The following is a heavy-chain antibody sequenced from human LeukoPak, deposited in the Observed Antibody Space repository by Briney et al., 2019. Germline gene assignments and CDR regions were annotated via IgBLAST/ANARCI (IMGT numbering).Heavy chain of an antibody. CDR3: AREAAANGVFDY. J-gene: IGHJ4*02. Sequence: GGSLRLSCAASGFTFSDYYMSWIRQAPGKGLEWVAVISYDGSNKYYADSVKGRFTISRDNSKNTLYLQMNSLRAEDTAVYYCAREAAANGVFDYWGQGTLVTVSS. CDR2: ISYDGSNK. D-gene: IGHD6-25*01. CDR1: GFTFSDYY. V-gene: IGHV3-30-3*01.